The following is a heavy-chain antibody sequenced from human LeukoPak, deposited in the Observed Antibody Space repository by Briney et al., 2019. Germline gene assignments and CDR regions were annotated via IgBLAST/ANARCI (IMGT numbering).Heavy chain of an antibody. CDR3: ARQSGVAGTGLNYYYYMDV. D-gene: IGHD6-19*01. J-gene: IGHJ6*03. CDR1: GYSFTSYW. Sequence: GESLKISCKGSGYSFTSYWIGWVRQMPGKGLEWMGIIYPGDSDTRYSPSFQGQVTISADKSISTAYLQWSSLKASDTAMYYCARQSGVAGTGLNYYYYMDVWGKGTTVTVSS. V-gene: IGHV5-51*01. CDR2: IYPGDSDT.